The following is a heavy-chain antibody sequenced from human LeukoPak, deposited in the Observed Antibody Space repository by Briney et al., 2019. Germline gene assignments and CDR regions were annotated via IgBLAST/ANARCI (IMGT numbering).Heavy chain of an antibody. V-gene: IGHV3-23*01. CDR1: EFILSRYA. D-gene: IGHD4-23*01. Sequence: GGSLRLSCVAYEFILSRYAVSWVRQAPGKGLQWVSSLGISGDYSWYAGSVKGRFTISRDVSKNTLYLQMNSLGVEDTAVYYCARGGGGNSDFVTSYTGASLSFDYWGQGALVTVSS. J-gene: IGHJ4*02. CDR2: LGISGDYS. CDR3: ARGGGGNSDFVTSYTGASLSFDY.